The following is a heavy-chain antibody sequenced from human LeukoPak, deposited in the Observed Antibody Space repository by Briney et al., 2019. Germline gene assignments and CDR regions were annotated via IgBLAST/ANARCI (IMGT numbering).Heavy chain of an antibody. V-gene: IGHV1-69*13. CDR3: ASRGDRIAAAGYYFDY. CDR1: GGTFSSYA. J-gene: IGHJ4*02. Sequence: SVKVSCKASGGTFSSYAISWVRQAPGQGVEWMGGIIPIFGTANYAQKFQGRVTITADESTSTAYMELSSLRSEDTAVYYCASRGDRIAAAGYYFDYWGQGTLVTVSS. CDR2: IIPIFGTA. D-gene: IGHD6-13*01.